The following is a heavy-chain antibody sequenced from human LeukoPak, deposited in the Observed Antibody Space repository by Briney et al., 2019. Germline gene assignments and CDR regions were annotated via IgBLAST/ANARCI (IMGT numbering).Heavy chain of an antibody. CDR1: GGSISSSSYY. CDR3: ARDARYCSSTSCSLWFDP. Sequence: SETLSLTCTVSGGSISSSSYYWGWIRQPPGKGLEWIGSIYYSGSTYYNPSLKSRVTISVDTSKNQFSLKLSSVTAADTAVYYCARDARYCSSTSCSLWFDPWGQGTLVTVSS. J-gene: IGHJ5*02. V-gene: IGHV4-39*07. CDR2: IYYSGST. D-gene: IGHD2-2*01.